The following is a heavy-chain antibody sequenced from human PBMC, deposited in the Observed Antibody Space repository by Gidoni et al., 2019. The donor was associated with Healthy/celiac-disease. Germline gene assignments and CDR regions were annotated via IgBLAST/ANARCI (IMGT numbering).Heavy chain of an antibody. CDR2: IRSKANSYAT. V-gene: IGHV3-73*02. J-gene: IGHJ4*02. D-gene: IGHD4-17*01. CDR3: TRRAVTGN. Sequence: EVQLVESGGGLVQPGGSLKLYCAASGFTFSGSAMHWVRQASGKGLEWVGRIRSKANSYATAYAASVKGRFIISRDDSKNTAYLQMNSLKTEDTAVYYCTRRAVTGNWGQGTLVTVSS. CDR1: GFTFSGSA.